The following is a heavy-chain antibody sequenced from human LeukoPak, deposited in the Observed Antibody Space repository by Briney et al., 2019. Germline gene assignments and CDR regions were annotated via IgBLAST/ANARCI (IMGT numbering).Heavy chain of an antibody. CDR3: ARGSDYDDYFYMDF. CDR2: MNPKSGAT. J-gene: IGHJ6*03. CDR1: GYRFTGYY. V-gene: IGHV1-2*02. Sequence: ASLKVSCKTSGYRFTGYYLHWVRQAPGQGLEWMGWMNPKSGATDYARKFQGRVTMTRDTSISTAYMELTRLRSDDTAVYICARGSDYDDYFYMDFWGKGTTVTVSS.